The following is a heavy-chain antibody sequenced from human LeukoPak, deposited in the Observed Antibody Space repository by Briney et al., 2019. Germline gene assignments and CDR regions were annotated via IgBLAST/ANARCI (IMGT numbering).Heavy chain of an antibody. CDR3: ARGGPDTAMIDRYYYYGMDV. D-gene: IGHD5-18*01. CDR2: IYYSGST. CDR1: GGSISSYY. Sequence: PSETLSLTCAVSGGSISSYYWSWIRQPPGKGLEWIGYIYYSGSTNYNPSLKSRVTISVDTSKNQFSLKLSSVTAADTAVYYCARGGPDTAMIDRYYYYGMDVWGQGTTVTVSS. J-gene: IGHJ6*02. V-gene: IGHV4-59*08.